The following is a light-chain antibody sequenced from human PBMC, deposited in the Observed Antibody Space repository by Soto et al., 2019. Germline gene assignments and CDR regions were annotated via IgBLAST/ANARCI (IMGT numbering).Light chain of an antibody. CDR2: EVS. CDR1: SSDVGSYNS. Sequence: QSALTQPASVSGSPGQSITISCTGTSSDVGSYNSVSWYQQHPGKAPKLMIYEVSNRPSGISNRFSGSKSGNTASLTISGLQADDEADYYCSSYASSTSYVFGTGTKLT. V-gene: IGLV2-14*01. CDR3: SSYASSTSYV. J-gene: IGLJ1*01.